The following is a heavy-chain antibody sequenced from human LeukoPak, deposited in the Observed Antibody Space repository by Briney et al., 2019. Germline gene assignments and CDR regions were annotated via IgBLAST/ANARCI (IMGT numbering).Heavy chain of an antibody. V-gene: IGHV1-18*01. CDR2: ISGYNGNT. J-gene: IGHJ3*02. D-gene: IGHD2/OR15-2a*01. CDR1: GYTFTSYG. Sequence: TSVKVSCKASGYTFTSYGISWVRQAPGQGLEWMGWISGYNGNTNYAQKLQGRVTMTTDTSTSTAYMELRSLRSDDTAVYYCARDTSIRAAFDIWGQGTMVTVSS. CDR3: ARDTSIRAAFDI.